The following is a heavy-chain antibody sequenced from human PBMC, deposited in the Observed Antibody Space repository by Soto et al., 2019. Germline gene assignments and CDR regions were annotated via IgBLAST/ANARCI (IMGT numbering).Heavy chain of an antibody. J-gene: IGHJ5*02. Sequence: EVQLEESGGGLVQPGGSLRLSCAASGFTFSAYSMNWGRQAPGKGLEWISYITASSDTIFYADSVKGRFTISRDNAKNSLYLQMHSLRDEDTAVYYCASDNGMAGSFDPWGQGTLVTVSS. CDR2: ITASSDTI. CDR3: ASDNGMAGSFDP. D-gene: IGHD2-8*01. V-gene: IGHV3-48*02. CDR1: GFTFSAYS.